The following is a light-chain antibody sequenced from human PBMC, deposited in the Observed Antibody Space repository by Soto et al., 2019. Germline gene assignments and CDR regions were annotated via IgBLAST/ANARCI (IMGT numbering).Light chain of an antibody. CDR3: QQYSDWPAVT. Sequence: EIVLTQSPATLSVSRGKTPTLSRSASQSIGSDLAWYQQKPGQAPRLIVYGATTRATGIPARFGGSGSGTYFTLFITMQSEDFAVYYCQQYSDWPAVTFGGGTKVDIK. CDR2: GAT. J-gene: IGKJ4*01. CDR1: QSIGSD. V-gene: IGKV3-15*01.